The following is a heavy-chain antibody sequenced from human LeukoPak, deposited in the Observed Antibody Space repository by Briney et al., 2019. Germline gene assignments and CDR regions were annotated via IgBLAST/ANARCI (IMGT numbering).Heavy chain of an antibody. CDR3: ARYYDILTGRDAFDI. V-gene: IGHV3-21*04. Sequence: PGGSLRLSCAASGFTFSSYTMNWVRQAPGKGLEWVSSISSANSYIYYADSVKGRFTISRDNSKNTLYLQMNSLRAEDTAVYYCARYYDILTGRDAFDIWGQGTMVTVSS. CDR2: ISSANSYI. D-gene: IGHD3-9*01. J-gene: IGHJ3*02. CDR1: GFTFSSYT.